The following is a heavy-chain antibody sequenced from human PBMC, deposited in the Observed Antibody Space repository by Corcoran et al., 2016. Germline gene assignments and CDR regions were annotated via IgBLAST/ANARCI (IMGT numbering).Heavy chain of an antibody. J-gene: IGHJ4*02. CDR1: GFTFSSYG. CDR3: ARGSRSGDYCFDY. D-gene: IGHD3-3*01. CDR2: IWYDGSNK. V-gene: IGHV3-33*01. Sequence: QVQLVESGGGVVQPGRSLRLSCAASGFTFSSYGIHWVRQAPGKGLEWVAVIWYDGSNKYYADSVKGRFTISSDNSKNTLYLQMNSLRAGDRAVDCGARGSRSGDYCFDYLGQGNLVNGSS.